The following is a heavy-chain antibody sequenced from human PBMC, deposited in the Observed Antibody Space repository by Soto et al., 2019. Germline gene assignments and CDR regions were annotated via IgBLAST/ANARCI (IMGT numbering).Heavy chain of an antibody. V-gene: IGHV1-3*01. J-gene: IGHJ5*02. CDR3: GSGSGLNWCDP. Sequence: QVQLVQSGAEVKKPGASVKVSCKASGYTFTNYAMLWVHQAPGQRLEWMGWTNAGNGNTKYSQKSQGRVTITRDTSASPADMELSSLRSEDTAVYCCGSGSGLNWCDPWGQGTLVTVSS. CDR1: GYTFTNYA. CDR2: TNAGNGNT. D-gene: IGHD3-10*01.